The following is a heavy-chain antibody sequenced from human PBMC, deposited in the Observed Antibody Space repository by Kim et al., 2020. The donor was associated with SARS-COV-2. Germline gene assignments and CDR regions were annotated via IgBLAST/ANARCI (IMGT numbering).Heavy chain of an antibody. D-gene: IGHD6-13*01. J-gene: IGHJ5*02. V-gene: IGHV4-34*01. CDR3: ARALIAAAGIGPYRGWFDP. CDR1: GGSFSGYY. CDR2: INHSGST. Sequence: SETLSLTCAVYGGSFSGYYWSWIRQPPGKGLEWIGEINHSGSTNYNPSLKSRVTISVDTSKNQFSLKLSSVTAADTAVYYCARALIAAAGIGPYRGWFDPWGQGTLVTVSS.